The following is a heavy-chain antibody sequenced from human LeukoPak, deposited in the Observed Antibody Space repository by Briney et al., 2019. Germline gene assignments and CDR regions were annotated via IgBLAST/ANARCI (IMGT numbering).Heavy chain of an antibody. J-gene: IGHJ4*02. Sequence: ASVKVSCKASGYTFTGYYMHWVRQAPGQGLEWMGWINPNSGGTNYAQKFQGRVTMTRDTSISTAYMELSRLRSDNTAVYYCARDKQQLAQFDYWGQGTLVTVSS. CDR3: ARDKQQLAQFDY. CDR1: GYTFTGYY. V-gene: IGHV1-2*02. CDR2: INPNSGGT. D-gene: IGHD6-13*01.